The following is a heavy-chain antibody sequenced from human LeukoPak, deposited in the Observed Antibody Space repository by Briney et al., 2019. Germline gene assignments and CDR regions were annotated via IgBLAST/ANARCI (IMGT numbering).Heavy chain of an antibody. CDR1: GYTFTGYY. CDR2: INPNSGGT. CDR3: ARERVVARNWFDP. D-gene: IGHD2-15*01. J-gene: IGHJ5*02. V-gene: IGHV1-2*02. Sequence: ASVKVSCKASGYTFTGYYMHWVRQAPGQGLEWMGWINPNSGGTNYAQKFQGRVTMTRDTSISTAYMELSRLRSDDTAVYYCARERVVARNWFDPWGQGTLVTVSS.